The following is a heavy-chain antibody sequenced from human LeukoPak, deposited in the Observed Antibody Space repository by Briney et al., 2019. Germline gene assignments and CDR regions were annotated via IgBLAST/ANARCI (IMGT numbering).Heavy chain of an antibody. V-gene: IGHV3-23*01. D-gene: IGHD6-13*01. CDR1: GFTFSSYA. J-gene: IGHJ6*02. CDR3: ARDIPNSSWGLDV. CDR2: ISINARVT. Sequence: GGSLRLSCAASGFTFSSYAMHWVRQAPGKGLEWVSCISINARVTYYGESVRGRFTISRDNSKNTLYLQMNSLRADDAATYYCARDIPNSSWGLDVWGQGTAVTVSS.